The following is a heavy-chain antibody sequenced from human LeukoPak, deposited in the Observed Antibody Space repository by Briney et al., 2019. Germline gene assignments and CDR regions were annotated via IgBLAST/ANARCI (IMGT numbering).Heavy chain of an antibody. Sequence: GGSLRLSCAASGFTFIIYSMNWVRQAPGKGLEWVSYISSSSSTIYYADSVKGRFTISRDNAKNSLYLQMNSLRAEDTAVYYCASDPSGDAGYYYYYGMDVWGQGTTVTVSS. V-gene: IGHV3-48*04. J-gene: IGHJ6*02. CDR3: ASDPSGDAGYYYYYGMDV. CDR2: ISSSSSTI. CDR1: GFTFIIYS. D-gene: IGHD2-21*02.